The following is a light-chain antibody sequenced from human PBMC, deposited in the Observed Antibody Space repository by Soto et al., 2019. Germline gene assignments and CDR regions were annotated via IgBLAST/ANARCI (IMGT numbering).Light chain of an antibody. CDR1: QSISSW. V-gene: IGKV1-5*01. Sequence: DIQMTQSPSTLSASVGDRVTITCRASQSISSWLAWYQQKPGKAHKLLIYDAYSLESGVPSKFIGGGSGTDFTLTITGLQPDEFATYYCKQYNNFPPTFGQGTKVDIK. CDR3: KQYNNFPPT. J-gene: IGKJ1*01. CDR2: DAY.